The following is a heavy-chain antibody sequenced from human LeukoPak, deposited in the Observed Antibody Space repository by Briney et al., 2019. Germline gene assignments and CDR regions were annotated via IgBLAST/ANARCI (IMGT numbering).Heavy chain of an antibody. D-gene: IGHD3-22*01. CDR3: AKGPYEWYYDSSGYYYAPPHFDY. J-gene: IGHJ4*02. V-gene: IGHV3-30*02. CDR1: GFTFSNYA. CDR2: IRYDGSAQ. Sequence: SGGSLRLSCAASGFTFSNYAMQWVRQAPGKGLEWVAFIRYDGSAQFYAESVKGRFTISRDNSKNTLYLQMNSLRAEDTAVYYCAKGPYEWYYDSSGYYYAPPHFDYWGQGTLVTVSS.